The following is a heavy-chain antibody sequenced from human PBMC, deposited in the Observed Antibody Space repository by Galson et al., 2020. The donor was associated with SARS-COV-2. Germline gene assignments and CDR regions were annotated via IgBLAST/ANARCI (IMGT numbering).Heavy chain of an antibody. CDR1: GFTVSSNY. CDR2: IYSSGGT. Sequence: GGSLRLSCAASGFTVSSNYISWVCQAPGRGLEWVSTIYSSGGTYYAESVKDRFTISRDNSKNTMFLQMNNLRAEDTAVYYCVRAQCSGGSCFSSSYYGMDVWGQGTTVTVSS. CDR3: VRAQCSGGSCFSSSYYGMDV. D-gene: IGHD2-15*01. V-gene: IGHV3-66*01. J-gene: IGHJ6*02.